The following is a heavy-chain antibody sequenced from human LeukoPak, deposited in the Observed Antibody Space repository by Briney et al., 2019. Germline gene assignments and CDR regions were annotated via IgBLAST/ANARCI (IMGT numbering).Heavy chain of an antibody. Sequence: PGGSLRLSCAASGFTFSSYEMNWVRQAPGKGLEWVSYISSSGSTIYYADSVKGRFTISRDNAKKSLYLQMNSLRPEDTAVYYCSRIRSYSTAFDIWGQGTMVTVSS. J-gene: IGHJ3*02. CDR1: GFTFSSYE. D-gene: IGHD1-26*01. CDR2: ISSSGSTI. CDR3: SRIRSYSTAFDI. V-gene: IGHV3-48*03.